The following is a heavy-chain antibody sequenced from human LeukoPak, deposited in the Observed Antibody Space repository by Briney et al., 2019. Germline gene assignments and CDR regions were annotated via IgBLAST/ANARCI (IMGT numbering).Heavy chain of an antibody. CDR2: IYHSGST. Sequence: SETLSLTCTVSGGSLSSYYWSWVRQPPGRGLEWIGYIYHSGSTNYNPSLKSRVTISVDTSKHQFSLKLSSVTAADTAVYYCAREADTAMVAYFDHWGQGTLVTVSS. J-gene: IGHJ4*02. D-gene: IGHD5-18*01. CDR1: GGSLSSYY. CDR3: AREADTAMVAYFDH. V-gene: IGHV4-59*12.